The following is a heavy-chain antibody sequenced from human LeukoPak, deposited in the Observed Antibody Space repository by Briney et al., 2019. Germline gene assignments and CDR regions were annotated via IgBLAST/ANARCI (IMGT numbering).Heavy chain of an antibody. J-gene: IGHJ2*01. D-gene: IGHD3-10*01. Sequence: TSESLSLTCTVSDDSMGSYYWNWIRQPPGKGLEWIGYVYYSGGTNYNPSLKSRVTISVDTSKNQFSLKLSSVTAADTAVYYCARFYLGSYFDLWGRGTLVTVSS. V-gene: IGHV4-59*01. CDR1: DDSMGSYY. CDR3: ARFYLGSYFDL. CDR2: VYYSGGT.